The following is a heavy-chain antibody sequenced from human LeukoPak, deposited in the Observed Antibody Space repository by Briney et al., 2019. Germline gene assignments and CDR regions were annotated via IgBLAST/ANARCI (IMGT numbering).Heavy chain of an antibody. D-gene: IGHD4-17*01. CDR3: ARAWSTTVTTLFDY. J-gene: IGHJ4*02. Sequence: PSETLSLTCTVSRGSISSGDYYWSWIRQPPGKGLEWIGYIYYSGSTYYNPSLKSRVTISVDTSKNQFSLKLSSVTAADTAVYYCARAWSTTVTTLFDYWGQGTLVTVSS. CDR1: RGSISSGDYY. V-gene: IGHV4-30-4*08. CDR2: IYYSGST.